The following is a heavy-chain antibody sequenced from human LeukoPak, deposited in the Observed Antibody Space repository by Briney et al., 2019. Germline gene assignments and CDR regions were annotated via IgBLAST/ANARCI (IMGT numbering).Heavy chain of an antibody. CDR1: GLTFTNAW. V-gene: IGHV3-15*01. D-gene: IGHD6-19*01. CDR2: IKSETDGVTT. Sequence: GGSLRLSCAASGLTFTNAWMSWVRQAPGKGLEWVARIKSETDGVTTDYAAPAKGIFTISRYDSKNTLYLPMNSLKIEDTAVYSCTTDSNDLTVVAGKWDFYYYMDVWGKGTTVIVSS. J-gene: IGHJ6*03. CDR3: TTDSNDLTVVAGKWDFYYYMDV.